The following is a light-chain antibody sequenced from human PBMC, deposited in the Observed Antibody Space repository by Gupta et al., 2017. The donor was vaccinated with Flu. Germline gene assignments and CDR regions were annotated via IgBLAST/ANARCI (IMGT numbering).Light chain of an antibody. CDR3: QQYYDTPLT. CDR1: QSVLYSSNNKNY. Sequence: DIVMTQSPDPLAVSLGERATINCKSSQSVLYSSNNKNYLAWYQQKPRQPPKLLIYWASTRESGAPDRVSGSGSETDFTLTISSLQAEDVAVYYCQQYYDTPLTFGGGTKVESK. J-gene: IGKJ4*01. CDR2: WAS. V-gene: IGKV4-1*01.